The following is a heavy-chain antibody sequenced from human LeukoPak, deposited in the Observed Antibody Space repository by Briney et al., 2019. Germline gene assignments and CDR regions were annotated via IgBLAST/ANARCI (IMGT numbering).Heavy chain of an antibody. Sequence: GRSLRLSCAASGFTVSSNYMSWVRQAPGKGLEWVSVIYSGGSTYYADSVKGRFTISRDNSKNTLYLQMNSLRAEDTAVYYCARTRRGSYYQYFDYWGQGTLVTVSS. CDR1: GFTVSSNY. D-gene: IGHD1-26*01. CDR3: ARTRRGSYYQYFDY. J-gene: IGHJ4*02. V-gene: IGHV3-53*01. CDR2: IYSGGST.